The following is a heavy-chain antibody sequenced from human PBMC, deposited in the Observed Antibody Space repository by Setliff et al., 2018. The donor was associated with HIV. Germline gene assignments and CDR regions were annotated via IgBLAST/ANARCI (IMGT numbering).Heavy chain of an antibody. D-gene: IGHD3-10*01. J-gene: IGHJ4*02. V-gene: IGHV3-48*01. CDR3: AREFEDLSGAY. CDR1: GFTFNNCE. Sequence: GGSLRLSCAASGFTFNNCEMNWVRQAPGKGLEWVSYISSSSSTIYYADSVKGRFTISRDNAKNSLYLQMNSLRAEDTAVYYCAREFEDLSGAYWGQGTLVTVSS. CDR2: ISSSSSTI.